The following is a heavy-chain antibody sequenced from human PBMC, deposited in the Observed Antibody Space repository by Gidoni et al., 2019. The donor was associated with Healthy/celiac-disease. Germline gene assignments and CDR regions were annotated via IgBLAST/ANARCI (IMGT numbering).Heavy chain of an antibody. CDR1: GYSFTSYG. V-gene: IGHV5-51*01. J-gene: IGHJ3*02. Sequence: EVQLVQSGAEVKKPGESLQVSGKGSGYSFTSYGIGWVRQMPGKGLEWMGIISPSDTDTRYNPSFQGQVTISADKSISTAYLQWSSLKASDTAMYYCARQGGSGWYRVSILDAFDIWGQGTMVTVSS. D-gene: IGHD6-19*01. CDR2: ISPSDTDT. CDR3: ARQGGSGWYRVSILDAFDI.